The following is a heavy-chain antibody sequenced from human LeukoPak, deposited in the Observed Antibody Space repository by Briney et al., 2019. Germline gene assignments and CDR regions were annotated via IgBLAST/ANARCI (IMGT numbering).Heavy chain of an antibody. Sequence: GGSLRLSCAASGFTVSSNYMSWVRQAPGKGLEWVAIISNDGSNKYYADSVKGRFTISRDNSKNTLYLQMNSLRAEDTAVYYCAKDRNDTQKGLYYFDYWGQGTLVTVSP. V-gene: IGHV3-30*18. CDR1: GFTVSSNY. CDR2: ISNDGSNK. D-gene: IGHD3-22*01. CDR3: AKDRNDTQKGLYYFDY. J-gene: IGHJ4*02.